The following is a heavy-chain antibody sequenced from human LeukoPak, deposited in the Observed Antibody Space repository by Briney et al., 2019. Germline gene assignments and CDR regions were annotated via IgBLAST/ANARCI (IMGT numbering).Heavy chain of an antibody. Sequence: RTSETLSLTCTVSGGSISSYYWSWIRQPPGKGLEWIGYIYYSGSTNYNPSLKSRVTISVDTSKNQFSLKLSSVTAADTAVYYCARENDRGYFDYWGQGTLVTVSS. J-gene: IGHJ4*02. D-gene: IGHD3-22*01. V-gene: IGHV4-59*01. CDR2: IYYSGST. CDR3: ARENDRGYFDY. CDR1: GGSISSYY.